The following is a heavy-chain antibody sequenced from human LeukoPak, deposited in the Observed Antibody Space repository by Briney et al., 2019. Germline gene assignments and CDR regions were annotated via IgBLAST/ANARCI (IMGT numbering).Heavy chain of an antibody. CDR3: ASGNYYDSSGYG. D-gene: IGHD3-22*01. CDR1: GGSISSYY. CDR2: IYYSGST. J-gene: IGHJ3*01. V-gene: IGHV4-59*05. Sequence: SETLSLTCTVSGGSISSYYWSWIRQPAGKGLEWIGSIYYSGSTYYNPSLKSRVTISVDTSKNQFSLKLSSVTAADTAVYYCASGNYYDSSGYGWGQGTMVTVSS.